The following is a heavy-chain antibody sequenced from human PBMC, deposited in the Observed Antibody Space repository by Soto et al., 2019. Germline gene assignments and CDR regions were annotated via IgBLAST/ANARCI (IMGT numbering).Heavy chain of an antibody. V-gene: IGHV4-30-2*01. CDR1: GGSITSGGFS. CDR2: VHPTGNT. D-gene: IGHD2-15*01. CDR3: AKECGGTCLDAFDV. Sequence: QVQLKESGSGLVKPAQTLSLTCAVSGGSITSGGFSWSWIRQPPGKGLEWIGYVHPTGNTDYHPSLVSRVTISLDRSRNLFSLNLPSVTAADTATYYCAKECGGTCLDAFDVWGPGTTVIVSS. J-gene: IGHJ3*01.